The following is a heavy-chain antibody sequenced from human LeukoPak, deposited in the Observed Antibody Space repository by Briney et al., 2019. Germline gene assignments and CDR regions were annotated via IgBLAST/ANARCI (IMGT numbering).Heavy chain of an antibody. CDR2: ITPGSGDT. J-gene: IGHJ4*02. D-gene: IGHD3-10*01. V-gene: IGHV3-23*01. CDR3: AGDYGGGDSGSQFSMFDY. CDR1: GGSISSGGYS. Sequence: PSETLSLTCAVSGGSISSGGYSWSWVRQAPGKGLEWVSGITPGSGDTYYADSVKGRFTISRDNSKNTLYLQMNSLRAEDTAVYYCAGDYGGGDSGSQFSMFDYWGQGALVTVSS.